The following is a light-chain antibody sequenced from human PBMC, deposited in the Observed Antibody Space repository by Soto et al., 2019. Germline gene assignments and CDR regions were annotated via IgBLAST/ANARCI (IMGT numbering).Light chain of an antibody. Sequence: IVLSQSPGTLSLSPGERATLSCRASQSVSSSYLAWYQQKPGQAPRLLIYGASSRATGIPDRFSGSGSGTDFTLTISSLEPEDSAVYYCQQYGSSPGTFGQGTKVDIK. CDR2: GAS. CDR3: QQYGSSPGT. J-gene: IGKJ1*01. V-gene: IGKV3-20*01. CDR1: QSVSSSY.